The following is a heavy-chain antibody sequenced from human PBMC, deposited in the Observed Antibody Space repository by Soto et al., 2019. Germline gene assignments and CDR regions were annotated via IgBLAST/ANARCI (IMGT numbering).Heavy chain of an antibody. CDR1: GGSFSGYY. V-gene: IGHV4-34*01. D-gene: IGHD3-3*01. J-gene: IGHJ4*02. CDR2: INHSGST. CDR3: ARGRVVRITIFGVVTKTDRPYYFDY. Sequence: SETLSLTCAVYGGSFSGYYWSWIRQPPGKGLEWIGEINHSGSTNYNPSLKSRVTISVDTSKNQFSLKLSSVTAADTAVCYCARGRVVRITIFGVVTKTDRPYYFDYWGQGTLVTVSS.